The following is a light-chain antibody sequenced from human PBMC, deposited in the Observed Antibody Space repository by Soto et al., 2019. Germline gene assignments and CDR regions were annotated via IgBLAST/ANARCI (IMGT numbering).Light chain of an antibody. CDR3: QQCGRLPHT. CDR2: GAS. Sequence: EILFTQSPGTLSLSPGERATLSCRASQSVSSSYLAWYQQKPGQAPRILIYGASRRATGIPGRFSGSGSGGVFTLTISRLEPEDFVVYYCQQCGRLPHTFGQGTKVDIK. J-gene: IGKJ1*01. V-gene: IGKV3-20*01. CDR1: QSVSSSY.